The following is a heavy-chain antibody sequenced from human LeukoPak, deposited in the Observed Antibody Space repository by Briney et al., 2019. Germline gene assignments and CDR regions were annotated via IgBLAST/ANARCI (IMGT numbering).Heavy chain of an antibody. CDR2: ISGSGGST. Sequence: GGSLGLSCAASGFTFSSYAMSWVRQAPGKGLEWVSAISGSGGSTYYADSVKGRFTISRDNSKNTLYLQMNSLRAEDTALYYCARGFGELSGFDYWGQGTLVTVSS. J-gene: IGHJ4*02. CDR1: GFTFSSYA. D-gene: IGHD3-10*01. CDR3: ARGFGELSGFDY. V-gene: IGHV3-23*01.